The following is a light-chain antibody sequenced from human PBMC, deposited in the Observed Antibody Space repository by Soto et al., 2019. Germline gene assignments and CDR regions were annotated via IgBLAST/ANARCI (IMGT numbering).Light chain of an antibody. Sequence: EIVMTQSPATLSISPGDRVTLSCRASQSVSTSLAWYQQKPGQAPRLLIYGTSSRATGIPARFSGSGSGTEFTLTISSLQSEDFAVYYCQQYKNWPLTFGAGTKVEIK. V-gene: IGKV3-15*01. CDR3: QQYKNWPLT. J-gene: IGKJ4*01. CDR2: GTS. CDR1: QSVSTS.